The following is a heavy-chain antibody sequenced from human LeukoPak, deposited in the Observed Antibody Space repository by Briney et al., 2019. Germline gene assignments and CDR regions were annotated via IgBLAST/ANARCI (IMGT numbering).Heavy chain of an antibody. J-gene: IGHJ6*03. V-gene: IGHV3-48*03. D-gene: IGHD3-22*01. CDR2: ISSSGSTI. CDR3: ARDTTYYYDSQGRDYYYYYMDV. CDR1: GFTFSSYE. Sequence: GGSLRLSCAASGFTFSSYEMNWVRQAPGKGLEWVSYISSSGSTIYYADSVKGRFTISRDNDKNSLYLQMNSLRAEDTAVYYCARDTTYYYDSQGRDYYYYYMDVWGKGTTVTISS.